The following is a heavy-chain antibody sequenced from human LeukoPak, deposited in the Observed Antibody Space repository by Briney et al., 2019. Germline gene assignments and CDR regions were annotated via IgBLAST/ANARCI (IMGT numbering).Heavy chain of an antibody. CDR2: INHSGSP. J-gene: IGHJ4*02. CDR1: GGSFSVYY. D-gene: IGHD3-3*01. CDR3: ARGVGRFLEWLLRMDYFDY. Sequence: SETLSLTCAVYGGSFSVYYWSWIRQPPGKGLEWIGEINHSGSPNYNPSLKSRVTISVDTSKHQFSLKLSSVTAADTAVYYCARGVGRFLEWLLRMDYFDYWGQGTLVTVSS. V-gene: IGHV4-34*01.